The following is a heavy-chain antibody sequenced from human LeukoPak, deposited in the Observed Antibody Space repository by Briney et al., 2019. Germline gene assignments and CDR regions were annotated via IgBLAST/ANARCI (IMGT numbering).Heavy chain of an antibody. J-gene: IGHJ4*02. CDR1: GFTFSSYE. CDR2: ISSSGSTI. V-gene: IGHV3-48*03. D-gene: IGHD6-6*01. Sequence: GGSLRLSCAASGFTFSSYEMNWARQAPGKGLEWVSYISSSGSTIYYADSVKGRFTISRDNAKNSLYLQMNSLRAEDTAVYYCARDMRSSSSARYFDYWGQGTLVTVSS. CDR3: ARDMRSSSSARYFDY.